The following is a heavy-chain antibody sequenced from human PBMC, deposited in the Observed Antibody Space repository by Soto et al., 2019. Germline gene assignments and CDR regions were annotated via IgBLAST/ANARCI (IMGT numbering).Heavy chain of an antibody. CDR3: AEYDTSGFFSN. V-gene: IGHV3-53*01. D-gene: IGHD3-22*01. CDR1: GFTVSNKY. Sequence: GGSLRLSCTASGFTVSNKYMSWVRQAPGKGLEWVSLIYSGGTTYYADSVKGRFTISREKSKNTLYLQMNSLSAADTALYYCAEYDTSGFFSNWGQGTLVTVSS. CDR2: IYSGGTT. J-gene: IGHJ4*02.